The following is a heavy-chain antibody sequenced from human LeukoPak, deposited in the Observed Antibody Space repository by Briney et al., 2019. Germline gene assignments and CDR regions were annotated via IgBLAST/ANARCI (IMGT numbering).Heavy chain of an antibody. CDR1: GFIFNNYA. CDR2: ISWNSGSI. Sequence: GRSLRLSCAGSGFIFNNYAMHWVRQPPGKGLEWVSGISWNSGSIDYADSVKGRFTISRDNAKNSLYLQMNSLRAEDTAVYYCARGNDKLWNYPSLTDYWGQGTLVTVSS. J-gene: IGHJ4*02. D-gene: IGHD1-7*01. CDR3: ARGNDKLWNYPSLTDY. V-gene: IGHV3-9*01.